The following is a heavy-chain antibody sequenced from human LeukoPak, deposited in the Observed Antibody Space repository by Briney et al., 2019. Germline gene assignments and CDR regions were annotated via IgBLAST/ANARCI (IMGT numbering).Heavy chain of an antibody. CDR2: ISGSGGGT. D-gene: IGHD3-10*01. CDR3: AKGILYYGSGSYDYFDY. CDR1: GFTFSSYA. J-gene: IGHJ4*02. V-gene: IGHV3-23*01. Sequence: GGSLRLSCAASGFTFSSYAMSWVRQAPGKGLEWVSAISGSGGGTYYADSVKGRFTISRDNSKNTLYLQMNSLRAEDTAVYYCAKGILYYGSGSYDYFDYWGQGTLVTVSS.